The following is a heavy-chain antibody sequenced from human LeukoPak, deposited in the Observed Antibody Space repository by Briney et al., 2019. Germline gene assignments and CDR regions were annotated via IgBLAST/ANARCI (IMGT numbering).Heavy chain of an antibody. Sequence: GASVKVSCKASGGTFSSYAISWVRQAPGQGLEWMGGIIPIFGTANYAQKFQGRVTITADESTSTAYMELSSLRSEDTAVYYYARLGTYSSSWYGSFDYWGQGTLVTVSS. CDR3: ARLGTYSSSWYGSFDY. D-gene: IGHD6-13*01. CDR2: IIPIFGTA. J-gene: IGHJ4*02. CDR1: GGTFSSYA. V-gene: IGHV1-69*13.